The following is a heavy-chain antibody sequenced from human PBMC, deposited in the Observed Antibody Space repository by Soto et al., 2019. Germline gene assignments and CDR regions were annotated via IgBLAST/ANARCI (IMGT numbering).Heavy chain of an antibody. CDR1: GITVGNVW. CDR3: ATPRPATHVYSF. V-gene: IGHV3-15*01. Sequence: GGSLKLSCAASGITVGNVWMTWIRQAPGKGLEWVGRIKSKADGSTKEYGTPVKDRFIISRDDSKNTVDLQMHALGTEDTAFYYFATPRPATHVYSFWGHGXLVTVYS. CDR2: IKSKADGSTK. D-gene: IGHD4-4*01. J-gene: IGHJ4*01.